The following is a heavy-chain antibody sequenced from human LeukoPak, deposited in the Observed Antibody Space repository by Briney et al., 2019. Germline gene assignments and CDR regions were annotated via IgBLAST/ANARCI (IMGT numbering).Heavy chain of an antibody. Sequence: GGSLRLSCVASGFTFSSDGMHWVRQAPGKGLEWVAVIWYDGSTKYYADSVKGRFTISRDNSKNTLSLQMDSLRAEDTAVYYCARDGFSYGLIGYWGQGTLVTVSS. J-gene: IGHJ4*02. CDR3: ARDGFSYGLIGY. CDR1: GFTFSSDG. V-gene: IGHV3-33*01. CDR2: IWYDGSTK. D-gene: IGHD5-18*01.